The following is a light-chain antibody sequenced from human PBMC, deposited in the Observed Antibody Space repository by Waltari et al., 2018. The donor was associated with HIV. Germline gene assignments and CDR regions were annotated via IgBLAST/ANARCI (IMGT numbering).Light chain of an antibody. Sequence: IQMTQSPSILSASVGDRVTLTCRASQNVESWLAWYQQRPARAPKLLIYKASTLEYGVPARFTGSGSGTNFTLTINSLQPDDFATYYCQQYNSDFYTFGLGTRLDLK. CDR3: QQYNSDFYT. V-gene: IGKV1-5*03. CDR2: KAS. J-gene: IGKJ2*01. CDR1: QNVESW.